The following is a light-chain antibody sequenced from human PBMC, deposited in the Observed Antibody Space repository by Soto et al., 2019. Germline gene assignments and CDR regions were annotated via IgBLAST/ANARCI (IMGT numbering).Light chain of an antibody. CDR3: SSYTSSAPWG. CDR1: RSDVGGYRY. J-gene: IGLJ3*02. V-gene: IGLV2-14*01. Sequence: QSVLIQPASVSGSPGQSITISCTGTRSDVGGYRYVSWYQQHPGKAPKVIIYEVSNRPSGISSRFSGSKSGNTASLTISGLQPEDEAEYYCSSYTSSAPWGFGGGTKLTVL. CDR2: EVS.